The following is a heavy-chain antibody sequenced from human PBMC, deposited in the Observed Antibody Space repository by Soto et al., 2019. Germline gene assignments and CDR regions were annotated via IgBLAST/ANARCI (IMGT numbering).Heavy chain of an antibody. D-gene: IGHD6-13*01. J-gene: IGHJ4*02. V-gene: IGHV4-39*01. CDR2: IYYSGST. Sequence: QLPLQASGPGLVKPSETLSLTSTVSGGSISSSSYYWGWIRPPPGKGLEWIGSIYYSGSTYYNPSIKSQVTISVDTSKNQSSLKLSSVTAADTAVYYCARTVSSSWYYWCQGTLVTVSS. CDR1: GGSISSSSYY. CDR3: ARTVSSSWYY.